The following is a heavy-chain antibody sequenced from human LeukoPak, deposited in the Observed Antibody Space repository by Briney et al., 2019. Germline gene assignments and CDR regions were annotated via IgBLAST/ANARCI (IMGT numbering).Heavy chain of an antibody. CDR2: ISYDGSNK. Sequence: GGSLRLSCAASGFTFSSYGMHWVRQAPGKGLEWVAVISYDGSNKYYADSVKGRFTISRDNSKNTLYLQMNSLRAEDTAVYYCAKVVSSSGWYFDYWGQGTLVTVSS. CDR3: AKVVSSSGWYFDY. J-gene: IGHJ4*02. D-gene: IGHD6-19*01. CDR1: GFTFSSYG. V-gene: IGHV3-30*18.